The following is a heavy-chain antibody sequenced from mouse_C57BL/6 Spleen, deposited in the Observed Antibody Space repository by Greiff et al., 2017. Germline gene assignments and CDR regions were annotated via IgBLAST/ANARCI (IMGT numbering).Heavy chain of an antibody. CDR2: INPGSGGT. J-gene: IGHJ2*01. D-gene: IGHD3-2*02. V-gene: IGHV1-54*01. CDR3: ARSTAQAPFDY. CDR1: GYAFTNYL. Sequence: QVQLKESGAELVRPGTSVKVSCKASGYAFTNYLIEWVKQRPGQGLEWIGVINPGSGGTNYNEKFKGKATLTADKSSSTAYMQLSSLTSEDSAVYFCARSTAQAPFDYWGQGTTLTVSS.